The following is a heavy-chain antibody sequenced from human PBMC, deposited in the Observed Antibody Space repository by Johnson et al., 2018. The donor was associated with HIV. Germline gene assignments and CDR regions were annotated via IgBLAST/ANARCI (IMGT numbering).Heavy chain of an antibody. V-gene: IGHV3-7*01. CDR3: ARVGAAGVDAFDI. CDR2: IKQDGSEK. Sequence: EQLVESGGGLVQPGGSLRLSCAASGFTFSSYWMSWVRQAPGKGLEWVANIKQDGSEKYYVDSVKGRFTISSDNAKNSLYLQMHSLRAEDTAVYYCARVGAAGVDAFDIWGQGTMVTVSS. D-gene: IGHD6-25*01. CDR1: GFTFSSYW. J-gene: IGHJ3*02.